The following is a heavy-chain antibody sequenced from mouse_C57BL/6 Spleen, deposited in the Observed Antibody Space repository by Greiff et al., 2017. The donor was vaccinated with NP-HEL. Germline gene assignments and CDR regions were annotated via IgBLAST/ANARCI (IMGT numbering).Heavy chain of an antibody. CDR3: AREGNWEYWYFDV. D-gene: IGHD4-1*01. CDR1: GFTFSDYY. V-gene: IGHV5-16*01. Sequence: EVMLVESEGGLVQPGSSMKLSCTASGFTFSDYYMAWVRQVPEKGLEWVANINYDGSSTYYLDSLKSRFIISRDNAKNILYLQMSSLKSEDTATYYCAREGNWEYWYFDVWGTGTTVTVSS. J-gene: IGHJ1*03. CDR2: INYDGSST.